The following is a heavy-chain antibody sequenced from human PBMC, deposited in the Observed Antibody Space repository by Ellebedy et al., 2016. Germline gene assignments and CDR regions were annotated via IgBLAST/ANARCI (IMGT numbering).Heavy chain of an antibody. V-gene: IGHV3-21*01. Sequence: LSLTXXASGFTFRSYIINWVRPAPRKGLEWVSSISSSSTYIYYANSLKGRVSISRDNARNSLFLQMSSLRAEDTAVYYCARDGGYCSGGNCNPWYFDLWGRGTLVTVSS. D-gene: IGHD2-15*01. CDR2: ISSSSTYI. J-gene: IGHJ2*01. CDR1: GFTFRSYI. CDR3: ARDGGYCSGGNCNPWYFDL.